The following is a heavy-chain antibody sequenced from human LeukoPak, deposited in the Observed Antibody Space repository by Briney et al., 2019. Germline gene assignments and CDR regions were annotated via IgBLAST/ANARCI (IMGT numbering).Heavy chain of an antibody. CDR2: ISGYDGNT. V-gene: IGHV1-18*01. J-gene: IGHJ4*02. CDR1: GYTFTSYG. Sequence: ASVKVSCKASGYTFTSYGISWVRQAPGRGLEWMGWISGYDGNTKYAQKLQGRVTMTTDTSTSTAKMELRRLRSDDTAVYYCARDPRGYCVDYWGQGTLVTVSS. CDR3: ARDPRGYCVDY. D-gene: IGHD2-21*02.